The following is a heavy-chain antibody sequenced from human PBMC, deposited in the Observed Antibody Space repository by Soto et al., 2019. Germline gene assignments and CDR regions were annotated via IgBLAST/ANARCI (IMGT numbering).Heavy chain of an antibody. D-gene: IGHD2-15*01. V-gene: IGHV5-51*01. Sequence: GESLKISCKGSGYSFTSYWIGWVRQMPGKGLEWMGIIYPGDSDTRYSPSFQGHVTISADKSISTAYLQWSSLKASDTAMYYCASLKLGYCSGGSCANWGQGTLVTVSS. CDR3: ASLKLGYCSGGSCAN. CDR2: IYPGDSDT. J-gene: IGHJ4*02. CDR1: GYSFTSYW.